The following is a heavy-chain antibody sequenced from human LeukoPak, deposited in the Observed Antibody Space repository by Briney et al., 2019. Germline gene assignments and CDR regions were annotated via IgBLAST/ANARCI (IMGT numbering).Heavy chain of an antibody. CDR3: ARAGIAAAGVFDS. CDR2: INAGNGNT. CDR1: GYTFTSYT. Sequence: GASVKLSCKASGYTFTSYTMHWVRQAPGQRLEWMGWINAGNGNTKYSQKFQGRVAMTRDTSASTASMELSSLKSEDTAVYYCARAGIAAAGVFDSWGQGTLVTVSS. V-gene: IGHV1-3*01. D-gene: IGHD6-25*01. J-gene: IGHJ4*02.